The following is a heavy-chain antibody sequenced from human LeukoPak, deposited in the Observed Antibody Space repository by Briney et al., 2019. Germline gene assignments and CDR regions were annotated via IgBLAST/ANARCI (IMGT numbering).Heavy chain of an antibody. J-gene: IGHJ6*03. CDR3: TRDRNHYYMDV. Sequence: GRSLRLSCAASGFTFSSYGMHWVRQAPGKGLEWVAVISYDGSNKYYADSVKGRFTISRDNARNMVYLQMHSLRVEDTAVYYCTRDRNHYYMDVWGKGTTVTVSS. V-gene: IGHV3-30*03. CDR1: GFTFSSYG. CDR2: ISYDGSNK.